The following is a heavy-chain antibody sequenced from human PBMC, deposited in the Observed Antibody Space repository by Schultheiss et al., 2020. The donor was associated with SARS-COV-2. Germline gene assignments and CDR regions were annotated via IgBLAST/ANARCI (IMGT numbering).Heavy chain of an antibody. CDR1: GYSFTSYW. CDR2: IYPGDSGT. CDR3: ARLAVAGIDY. V-gene: IGHV5-51*01. J-gene: IGHJ4*02. D-gene: IGHD6-19*01. Sequence: GESLKISCKGSGYSFTSYWIGWVRQMPGKGLEWMGIIYPGDSGTTYSPSFQGQVTISADKSITSAYLQWSSLKASDTAMYYCARLAVAGIDYWGQGTLVTVSS.